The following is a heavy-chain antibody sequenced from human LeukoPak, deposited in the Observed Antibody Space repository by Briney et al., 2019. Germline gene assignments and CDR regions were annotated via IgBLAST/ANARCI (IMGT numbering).Heavy chain of an antibody. CDR1: GYXFTGHY. Sequence: ASVTVSCKASGYXFTGHYIHWVRQAPGQGLEWMGWINPNSGKTNYPQKFQGRVTMTRDASISSAYMELSRLRSDDTAVYYCARVRDNYGMDVWGQGTTVIVSS. D-gene: IGHD5-24*01. J-gene: IGHJ6*02. CDR3: ARVRDNYGMDV. V-gene: IGHV1-2*02. CDR2: INPNSGKT.